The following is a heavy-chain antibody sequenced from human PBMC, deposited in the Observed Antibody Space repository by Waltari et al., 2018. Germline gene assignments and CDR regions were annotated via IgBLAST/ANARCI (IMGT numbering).Heavy chain of an antibody. V-gene: IGHV4-39*01. CDR2: LYYPGST. CDR1: DGSISSSSYH. D-gene: IGHD7-27*01. J-gene: IGHJ4*02. CDR3: TRQELGRLY. Sequence: QLQLQESGPGLVTPSETLSLTCTVSDGSISSSSYHLGWIRQPPGKGLEWIGSLYYPGSTYYNTSLKSRVSISIDTSKNQFSLKLSSVTAADTAVYYCTRQELGRLYWGQGTLVTVSS.